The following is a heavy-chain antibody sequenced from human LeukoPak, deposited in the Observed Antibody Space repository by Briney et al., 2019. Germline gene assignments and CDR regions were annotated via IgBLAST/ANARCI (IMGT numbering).Heavy chain of an antibody. Sequence: PSETLSLTCTVSGVSISSSSYYWGWIRQPPGKGLEWIGSIYYSGSTYYNPSLKSRVTISVDTSKNQFSLKLSSVTAADTAVYYCARLGGSRDIVVVPAAQGVDYWGQGTLVTVSS. J-gene: IGHJ4*02. CDR1: GVSISSSSYY. V-gene: IGHV4-39*01. D-gene: IGHD2-2*01. CDR3: ARLGGSRDIVVVPAAQGVDY. CDR2: IYYSGST.